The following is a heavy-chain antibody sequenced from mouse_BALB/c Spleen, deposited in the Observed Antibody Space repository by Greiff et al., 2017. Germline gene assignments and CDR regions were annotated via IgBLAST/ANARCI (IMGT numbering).Heavy chain of an antibody. Sequence: EVKLMESGGDLVKPGGSLKLSCAASGFTFSSYGMSWVRQTPDKRLEWVATISSGGSYTYYPDSVKGRFTISRDNAKNTLYLQMSSLKSEDTAMYYCARHLYDPSWFAYWGQGTLVTVSA. CDR1: GFTFSSYG. J-gene: IGHJ3*01. CDR3: ARHLYDPSWFAY. CDR2: ISSGGSYT. D-gene: IGHD2-3*01. V-gene: IGHV5-6*01.